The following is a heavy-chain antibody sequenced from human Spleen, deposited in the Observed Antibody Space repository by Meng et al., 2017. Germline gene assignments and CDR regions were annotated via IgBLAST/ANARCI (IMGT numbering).Heavy chain of an antibody. V-gene: IGHV4-61*02. CDR1: GGSISSGSYY. J-gene: IGHJ5*02. Sequence: SETLSLTCTVSGGSISSGSYYWSWIRQPAGKGLEWIGRIYTSGSTNYNPSLKSRVTISVDTSKNQFSLKLSSVTAADTAVYYCARGGGIRSFDPWGQGTLVTVSS. CDR2: IYTSGST. CDR3: ARGGGIRSFDP.